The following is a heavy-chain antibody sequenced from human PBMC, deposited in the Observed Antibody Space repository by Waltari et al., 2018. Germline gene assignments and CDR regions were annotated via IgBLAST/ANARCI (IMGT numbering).Heavy chain of an antibody. CDR1: GGSISSGSYY. CDR2: IYTSGST. J-gene: IGHJ4*02. D-gene: IGHD2-21*01. Sequence: QVQLQESGPGLVKPSQTLSLTCTVSGGSISSGSYYWSWIRQPAGKGLAWIGRIYTSGSTNYNPSLKSRVTISVDTSKNQFSLKLSSVTAADTAVYYCARETPMAIYDYWGQGTLVTVSS. V-gene: IGHV4-61*02. CDR3: ARETPMAIYDY.